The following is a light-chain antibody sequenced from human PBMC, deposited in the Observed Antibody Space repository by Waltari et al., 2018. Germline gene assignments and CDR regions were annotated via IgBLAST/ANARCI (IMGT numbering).Light chain of an antibody. CDR3: QQYENLPFT. J-gene: IGKJ3*01. CDR2: KAS. Sequence: DIQMTQSPSSLSESVGDRVTITCRASQGVSSWLAWSKQKPGKAPKLLIYKASSLQSVVPSMFGGSGYGTDFTLTISRLQPEYFASYYRQQYENLPFTFGPGTKLDIE. CDR1: QGVSSW. V-gene: IGKV1-12*01.